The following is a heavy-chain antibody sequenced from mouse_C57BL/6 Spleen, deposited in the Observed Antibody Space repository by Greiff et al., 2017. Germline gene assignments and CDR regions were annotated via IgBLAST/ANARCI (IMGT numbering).Heavy chain of an antibody. J-gene: IGHJ4*01. CDR1: GYTFTSYW. CDR2: IYPGSGST. D-gene: IGHD2-1*01. CDR3: ARGRFYGNLLYAMDY. Sequence: QVQLQQPGAELVKPGASVKMSCKASGYTFTSYWITWVKQRPGQGLEWIGDIYPGSGSTNYNEKFKSKATLTVDTSSSTAYMQLSSLTSEDSAVYYCARGRFYGNLLYAMDYWGQGTSVTVSS. V-gene: IGHV1-55*01.